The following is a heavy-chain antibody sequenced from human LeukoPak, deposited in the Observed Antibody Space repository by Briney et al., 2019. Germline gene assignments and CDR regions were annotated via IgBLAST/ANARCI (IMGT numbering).Heavy chain of an antibody. J-gene: IGHJ5*02. CDR1: GFSLGDYA. CDR2: IRSKTYGGTS. D-gene: IGHD2-15*01. V-gene: IGHV3-49*03. Sequence: GGSLRLSRITSGFSLGDYAVGWFRQAPGMGLEWLGFIRSKTYGGTSEYAASLKGRFTMSRDDSKSIAYLQMNSLKIEDTAVYYCGRAPRPVAWNWFDPWGQGTLVTVSS. CDR3: GRAPRPVAWNWFDP.